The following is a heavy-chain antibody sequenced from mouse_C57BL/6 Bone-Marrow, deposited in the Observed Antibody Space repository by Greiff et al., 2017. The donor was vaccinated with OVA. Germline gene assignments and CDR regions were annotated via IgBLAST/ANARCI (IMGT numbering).Heavy chain of an antibody. CDR3: AFNARVVATVDY. J-gene: IGHJ2*01. V-gene: IGHV1-81*01. Sequence: QVQLQQSGAELVRPGASVKLSCKASGYTFTSYGIRWVKQRPGQGLEWIGEIYPRSGHTYYNEKFKGKATLTADKSSSTAYMQLGSLPSEDVAVYVCAFNARVVATVDYWGQGTTLTVSS. CDR2: IYPRSGHT. D-gene: IGHD1-1*01. CDR1: GYTFTSYG.